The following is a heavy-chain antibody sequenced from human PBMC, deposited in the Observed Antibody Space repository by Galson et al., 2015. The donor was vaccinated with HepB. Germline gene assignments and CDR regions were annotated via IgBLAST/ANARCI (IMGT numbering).Heavy chain of an antibody. CDR1: GVTLSGQD. CDR2: ISGRSGAI. J-gene: IGHJ4*02. CDR3: ASGHFEH. V-gene: IGHV3-48*04. Sequence: FLRLAGAACGVTLSGQDMSWVRQAQGRGLEWISYISGRSGAIYLADSVKGRFTISRDNAKNSLYLQMNSLRAEHTAVYYCASGHFEHWGQGILVTVSS.